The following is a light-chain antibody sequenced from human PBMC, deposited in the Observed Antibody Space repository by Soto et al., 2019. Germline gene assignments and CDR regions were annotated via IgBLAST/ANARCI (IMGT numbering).Light chain of an antibody. CDR1: QTISSW. V-gene: IGKV1-5*03. CDR2: KAS. J-gene: IGKJ1*01. Sequence: DIQMTQSPKTLSGSVGDRVTINCRASQTISSWLAWYQQKPGKAPKLLIYKASTLKSGVPSRFSDSGSGTEFTLTISSLQPDDFATYYCQHYNSYSEAFGQGTKVDIK. CDR3: QHYNSYSEA.